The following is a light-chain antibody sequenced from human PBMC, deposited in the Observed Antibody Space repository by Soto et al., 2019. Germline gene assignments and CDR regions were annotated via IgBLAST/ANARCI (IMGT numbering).Light chain of an antibody. J-gene: IGKJ4*01. CDR2: AAS. CDR1: QDITTS. Sequence: DIQMTQSPSSVSASVGDRVTITCRASQDITTSLAWYQQKPGKAPELLIYAASRLQAGVPSRFSGSGSGTDYTLSISSLQPEDFATYSCQQGHTFPPSFGGGTKVEIQ. CDR3: QQGHTFPPS. V-gene: IGKV1-12*01.